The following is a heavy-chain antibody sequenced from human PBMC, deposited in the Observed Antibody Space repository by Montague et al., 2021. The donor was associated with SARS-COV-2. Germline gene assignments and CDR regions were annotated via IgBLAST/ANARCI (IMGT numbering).Heavy chain of an antibody. V-gene: IGHV4-61*02. J-gene: IGHJ5*02. D-gene: IGHD6-13*01. Sequence: TLSLTCNVSGGSISSGSYFWSWIRQPAGKGLEWIGRIYTSGSTNYNPSLKSRVTISVDTSKNQFSLKLSSVTAADTAVYYCARDAGIAATGLNWFDPWGQGTLVTVSS. CDR3: ARDAGIAATGLNWFDP. CDR2: IYTSGST. CDR1: GGSISSGSYF.